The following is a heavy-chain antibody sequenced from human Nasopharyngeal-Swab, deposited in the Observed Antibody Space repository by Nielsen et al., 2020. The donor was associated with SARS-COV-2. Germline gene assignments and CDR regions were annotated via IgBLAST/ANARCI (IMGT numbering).Heavy chain of an antibody. V-gene: IGHV1-69*04. J-gene: IGHJ4*02. Sequence: SVKVSYKVSGNPFSTYAISWVRQAPGQGLEWMGRIIPIGGIANNAQKFQGRVTITADKSTSTVYMELSSLRSEDTAVYHCAREGPGPPMTTVTPYFDYWGQGTLVTVSS. CDR3: AREGPGPPMTTVTPYFDY. CDR2: IIPIGGIA. CDR1: GNPFSTYA. D-gene: IGHD4-11*01.